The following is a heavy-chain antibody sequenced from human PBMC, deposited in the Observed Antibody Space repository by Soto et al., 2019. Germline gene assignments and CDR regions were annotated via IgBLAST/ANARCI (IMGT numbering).Heavy chain of an antibody. Sequence: SETLSLTCAVSGGSISSSDWWSWVRQPPGKGLEWIGEIYHSGSTNYNPSLKSRVTISVDKSKNQFSLNLSSVTAADTAVYYCARAFSTMAPSDSWGQGTLVTVSS. D-gene: IGHD3-10*01. V-gene: IGHV4-4*02. CDR3: ARAFSTMAPSDS. J-gene: IGHJ4*02. CDR1: GGSISSSDW. CDR2: IYHSGST.